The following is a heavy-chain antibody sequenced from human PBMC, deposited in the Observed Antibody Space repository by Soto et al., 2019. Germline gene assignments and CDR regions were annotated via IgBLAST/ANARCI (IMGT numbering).Heavy chain of an antibody. D-gene: IGHD5-18*01. CDR2: INHSGST. J-gene: IGHJ4*02. V-gene: IGHV4-34*01. CDR3: ARVGDTAMARQPFDY. Sequence: QVQLQQWGAGLLKPSETLSLTCAVYGGSFSGYYWSWIRQPPGKGLEWIGEINHSGSTNYNPSLKSRVTISVDTSKNQFSLKLSSVTAADTAVYYCARVGDTAMARQPFDYWGQGTLVTVSS. CDR1: GGSFSGYY.